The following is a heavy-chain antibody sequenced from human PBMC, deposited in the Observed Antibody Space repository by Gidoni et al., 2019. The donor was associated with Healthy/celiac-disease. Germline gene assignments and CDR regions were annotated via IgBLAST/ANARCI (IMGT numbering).Heavy chain of an antibody. J-gene: IGHJ4*02. CDR1: GGPLSSSSYY. D-gene: IGHD5-18*01. V-gene: IGHV4-39*01. Sequence: QLQLQESGPGLVKPSATLSLTCTVSGGPLSSSSYYWGWIRQPQMKGLEWIGSIYYSGSTYYNPSLKSRVTMSVDTSKNQFSLKLSSVTAADTAVYYCARQANTAMVTGYWGQGTLVTVSS. CDR2: IYYSGST. CDR3: ARQANTAMVTGY.